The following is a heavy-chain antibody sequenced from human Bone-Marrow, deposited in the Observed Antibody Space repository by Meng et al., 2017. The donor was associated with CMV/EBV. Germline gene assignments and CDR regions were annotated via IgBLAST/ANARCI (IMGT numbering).Heavy chain of an antibody. CDR3: ARALDSSGWSYYYYYGMDV. J-gene: IGHJ6*02. D-gene: IGHD6-19*01. CDR2: ISSSSSYI. Sequence: GGSLRLSCVASGFSFEDYAMHWVRQAPGKGLEWVSSISSSSSYIYYADSVKGRFTISRDNAKNSLYLQMNSLRAEDTAVYYCARALDSSGWSYYYYYGMDVWGQGTTVTSP. CDR1: GFSFEDYA. V-gene: IGHV3-21*01.